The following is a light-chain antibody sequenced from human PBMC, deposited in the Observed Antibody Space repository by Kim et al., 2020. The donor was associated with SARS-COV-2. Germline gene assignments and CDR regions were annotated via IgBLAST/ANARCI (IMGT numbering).Light chain of an antibody. Sequence: SVALGPTARNAYEGNNIGTKNVHWFQQQPGQAPVLVISRDSNRPAGIPERFSGSNSGNTATLTISRAQPGDETDSYCQVWDSSTGAFGGGTQLTVL. CDR3: QVWDSSTGA. CDR2: RDS. J-gene: IGLJ3*02. V-gene: IGLV3-9*01. CDR1: NIGTKN.